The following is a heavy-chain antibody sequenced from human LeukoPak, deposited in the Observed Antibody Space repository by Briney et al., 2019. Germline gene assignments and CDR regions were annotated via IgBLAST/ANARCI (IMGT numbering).Heavy chain of an antibody. CDR2: ISGNGGST. D-gene: IGHD1-26*01. CDR1: GFTFSSCP. J-gene: IGHJ4*02. CDR3: VRESPNGSSDC. V-gene: IGHV3-64*01. Sequence: PGRSLRLSCAASGFTFSSCPMHWVRQAPGKGLEYVSAISGNGGSTYYANSVRGRFTISRDNSKNTLYLQMDSLRAEDMAMYYCVRESPNGSSDCWGQGTLVIVSS.